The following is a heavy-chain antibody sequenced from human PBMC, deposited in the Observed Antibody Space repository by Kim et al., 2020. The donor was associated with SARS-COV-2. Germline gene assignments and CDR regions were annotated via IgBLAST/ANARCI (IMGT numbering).Heavy chain of an antibody. Sequence: GGSLRLSCAASGFTFSSYGMHWVRQAPGKGLEWVAVISYDGSNKYYADSVKGRFTISRDNSKNTLYLQMNSLRAEDTAVYYCAKDRGVGLVVPAAIDSGMDVWGQGTTVTVSS. V-gene: IGHV3-30*18. CDR2: ISYDGSNK. CDR3: AKDRGVGLVVPAAIDSGMDV. D-gene: IGHD2-2*01. CDR1: GFTFSSYG. J-gene: IGHJ6*02.